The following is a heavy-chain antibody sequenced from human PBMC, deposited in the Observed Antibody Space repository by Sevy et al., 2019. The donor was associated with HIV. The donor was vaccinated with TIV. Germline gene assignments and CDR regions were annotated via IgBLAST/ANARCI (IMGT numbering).Heavy chain of an antibody. CDR2: FVPEDGEI. CDR1: GYTLSEVS. CDR3: VIGDTPRLTGSGTRLKDQSLNYFHF. J-gene: IGHJ4*02. D-gene: IGHD2-2*01. Sequence: ASVKVSCKVPGYTLSEVSMHWVRQAPGKGLEWMGGFVPEDGEIVYAQNFQGRVTVDGYTLTDTAYLEVTNLRSEDTATYFCVIGDTPRLTGSGTRLKDQSLNYFHFWGQGTLVTVSS. V-gene: IGHV1-24*01.